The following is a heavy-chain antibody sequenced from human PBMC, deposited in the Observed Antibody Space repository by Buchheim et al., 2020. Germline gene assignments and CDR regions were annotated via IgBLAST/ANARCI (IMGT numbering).Heavy chain of an antibody. J-gene: IGHJ6*03. CDR1: GDSVSSGSYY. Sequence: QVQLQESGPGLVKPSETLSLTCTVSGDSVSSGSYYWSWIRQPPGKGLEWIGYIYHSESSNYNPSLKSRVTISVDTPKNQFSLKLSSVTAADTAVYYCARVHEAARHYYYYMDVWGKGTT. V-gene: IGHV4-61*01. CDR2: IYHSESS. D-gene: IGHD6-6*01. CDR3: ARVHEAARHYYYYMDV.